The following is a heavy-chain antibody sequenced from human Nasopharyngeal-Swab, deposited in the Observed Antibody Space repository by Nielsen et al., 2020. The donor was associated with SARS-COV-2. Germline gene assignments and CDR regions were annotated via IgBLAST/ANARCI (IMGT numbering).Heavy chain of an antibody. CDR2: IYYSGST. Sequence: SETLSLTCAVYGGSFSSYYWGWIRQPPGKGLEWIGSIYYSGSTYYNPSLKSRITISVDTSKNQFSLKLSSVTAADTAVYYCARHQGYYATGFDYWGQGTLVTVSS. J-gene: IGHJ4*02. CDR1: GGSFSSYY. D-gene: IGHD3-22*01. V-gene: IGHV4-39*01. CDR3: ARHQGYYATGFDY.